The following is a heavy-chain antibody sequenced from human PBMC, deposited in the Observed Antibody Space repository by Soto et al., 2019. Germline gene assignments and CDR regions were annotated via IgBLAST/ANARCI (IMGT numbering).Heavy chain of an antibody. Sequence: QVQLVQSGAEVKKPGSSMKVSCKASGYTFTSYGISWVRQAPGQGLEWMGWISAYNGNTNYAQKLQGRVTMTTDTSTSTAYMELRSLRSDDTAVYYCARDYCSSTSCYKYYYYGMDVWGQGTTVTVSS. J-gene: IGHJ6*02. D-gene: IGHD2-2*02. V-gene: IGHV1-18*04. CDR2: ISAYNGNT. CDR3: ARDYCSSTSCYKYYYYGMDV. CDR1: GYTFTSYG.